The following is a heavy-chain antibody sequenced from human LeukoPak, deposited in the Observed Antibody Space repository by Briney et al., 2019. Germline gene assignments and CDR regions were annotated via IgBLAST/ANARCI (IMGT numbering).Heavy chain of an antibody. J-gene: IGHJ4*02. CDR3: ARERCSSTTCYFDY. CDR2: IYYSGST. D-gene: IGHD2-2*01. V-gene: IGHV4-59*01. CDR1: GGSLSSYY. Sequence: SETLSLTCTVSGGSLSSYYWTWIRQPPGKGLEWIGYIYYSGSTDYNPSLKSRVTIPIDTSNNQFSLKLSSVTAADTAVYYCARERCSSTTCYFDYWGQGTLVTVSS.